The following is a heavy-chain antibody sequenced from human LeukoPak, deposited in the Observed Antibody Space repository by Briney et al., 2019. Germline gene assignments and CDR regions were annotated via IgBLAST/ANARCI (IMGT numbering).Heavy chain of an antibody. Sequence: SETLSITCAVYGGSFSGYYWSWIRQPPGKGLEWIGEINHSGSTNYNPSLKSRVTISVDTSKNQFSLKLSSVTAADTAVYYCARVGDIVLIPAALVLDPWGQGTLVTVSS. J-gene: IGHJ5*02. CDR3: ARVGDIVLIPAALVLDP. CDR1: GGSFSGYY. CDR2: INHSGST. V-gene: IGHV4-34*01. D-gene: IGHD2-2*01.